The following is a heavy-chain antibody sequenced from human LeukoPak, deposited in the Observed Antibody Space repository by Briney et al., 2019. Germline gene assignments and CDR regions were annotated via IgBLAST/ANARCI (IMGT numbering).Heavy chain of an antibody. CDR2: INPNSGGT. CDR1: GYTFTGYY. J-gene: IGHJ4*02. V-gene: IGHV1-2*02. D-gene: IGHD3-3*01. Sequence: GASVKVSCKASGYTFTGYYMHWVRQAPGQGLEWMGWINPNSGGTNDAQKFQGTVTMARDTSISTAYMELSRLRSDDTAVYYWARGDDFWSGPTPFDYWGQGTLVTVSS. CDR3: ARGDDFWSGPTPFDY.